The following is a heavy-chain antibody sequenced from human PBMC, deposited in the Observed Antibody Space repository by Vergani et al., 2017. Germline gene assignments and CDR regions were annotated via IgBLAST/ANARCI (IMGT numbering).Heavy chain of an antibody. CDR2: INEPGNAD. Sequence: EVKLVESGGGLVQPGGSLRLSCEASGFPFSSFWMTWVRQAPGKGLEWVANINEPGNADYYLDSVKGRFTISRDNGKNLVYLQMDGLTPEDTAIYYCAKQYFVSGNYLFDYWGQGTLVTVSS. D-gene: IGHD3-10*01. J-gene: IGHJ4*02. CDR1: GFPFSSFW. V-gene: IGHV3-7*03. CDR3: AKQYFVSGNYLFDY.